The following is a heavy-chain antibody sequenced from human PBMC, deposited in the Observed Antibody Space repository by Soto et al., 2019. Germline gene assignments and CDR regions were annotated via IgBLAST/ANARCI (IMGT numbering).Heavy chain of an antibody. J-gene: IGHJ6*02. D-gene: IGHD3-9*01. CDR3: ARPQVLRYFDWLPKNYYYYYGMDV. Sequence: GASVKVSCKASGYTFTSYYMNWVRQAPGQGLEWLGIINPSGGYTTYAQKFQGRVTMTRNTSISTAYMELSSLRSEDTAVYYCARPQVLRYFDWLPKNYYYYYGMDVWGQGTTVTVSS. CDR2: INPSGGYT. CDR1: GYTFTSYY. V-gene: IGHV1-46*01.